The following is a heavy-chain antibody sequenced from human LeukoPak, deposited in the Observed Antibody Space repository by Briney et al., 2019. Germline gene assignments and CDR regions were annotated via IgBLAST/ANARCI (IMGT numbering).Heavy chain of an antibody. V-gene: IGHV3-11*01. CDR2: ISSSGSTI. CDR3: ARDLYYDSSGYLGY. Sequence: PGGSLRLSCAASGFTFSDYYMSWIRQAPGKGLEWVSYISSSGSTIYYADSVKGRFTISRDNAKDSLYLQMNSLRAEDTAVYYCARDLYYDSSGYLGYWGQGTLVTVSS. J-gene: IGHJ4*02. D-gene: IGHD3-22*01. CDR1: GFTFSDYY.